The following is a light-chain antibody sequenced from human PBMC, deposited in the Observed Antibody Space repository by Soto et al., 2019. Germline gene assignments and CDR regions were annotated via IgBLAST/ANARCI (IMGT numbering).Light chain of an antibody. J-gene: IGKJ3*01. V-gene: IGKV3-11*01. Sequence: EIVLTQSPATLSSSPGERATLSCRASQSVSSDFAWYQQKPGQVPRLLIYDASDRATGIPARFSGSGSGTDFTLTISSLVPEDFAVYYCQHRHSFGPGTKVDVK. CDR1: QSVSSD. CDR2: DAS. CDR3: QHRHS.